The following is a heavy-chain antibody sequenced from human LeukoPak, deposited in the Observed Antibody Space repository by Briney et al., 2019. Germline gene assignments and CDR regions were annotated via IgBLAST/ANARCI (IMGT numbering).Heavy chain of an antibody. Sequence: SSETPSVTCSVSGGSISMSCYYLGWIRQPPGKGLEWIGTIYYSGSTYYNPSLKSRVTMSVNTSKNQFSLKLRSVTDADTAVYYCASLPDYYVTSNSLEDCGQGTLVTVSS. CDR2: IYYSGST. J-gene: IGHJ4*02. V-gene: IGHV4-39*01. D-gene: IGHD3-10*02. CDR3: ASLPDYYVTSNSLED. CDR1: GGSISMSCYY.